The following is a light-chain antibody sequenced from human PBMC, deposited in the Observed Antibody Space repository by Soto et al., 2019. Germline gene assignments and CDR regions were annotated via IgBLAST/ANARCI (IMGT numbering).Light chain of an antibody. J-gene: IGLJ3*02. CDR1: SSDVGAYKY. V-gene: IGLV2-8*01. CDR2: EVS. CDR3: TSYVGGDFWV. Sequence: SVLTQPPSASGSPGQSVTISCTGTSSDVGAYKYVSWYQQYPGKAPKLMIYEVSKRPSGVPDRFSGSKSGNTASLTVSGLRAEEGADYSPTSYVGGDFWVFGGGTNLTVL.